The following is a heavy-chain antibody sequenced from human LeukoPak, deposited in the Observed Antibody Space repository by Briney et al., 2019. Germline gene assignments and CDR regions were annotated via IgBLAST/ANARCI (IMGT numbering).Heavy chain of an antibody. J-gene: IGHJ4*02. CDR2: INPGDSGT. CDR3: ARRETSGSFLIDY. CDR1: GYSFTTYW. Sequence: GESLKISCTSSGYSFTTYWIGWVRQMPGRGLEWMGVINPGDSGTKYSPSFEGQVTISVDKSISTAYLQWSSLKASDTAMYYCARRETSGSFLIDYWGQGTLVTVSS. V-gene: IGHV5-51*01. D-gene: IGHD3-10*01.